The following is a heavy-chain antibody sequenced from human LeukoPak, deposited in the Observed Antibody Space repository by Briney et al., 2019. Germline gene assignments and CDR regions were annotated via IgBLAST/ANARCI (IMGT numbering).Heavy chain of an antibody. V-gene: IGHV4-59*01. CDR2: IYYSGST. CDR3: AGRTDYYDSSGYHY. D-gene: IGHD3-22*01. Sequence: SETLSLTCTVSGGSISSYYWSWIRQPPGKGLEWIGYIYYSGSTNYNPSLKSRVTISVDTSKNQFSLKLSSVTAADTAVYYCAGRTDYYDSSGYHYWGRGTLVTVSS. CDR1: GGSISSYY. J-gene: IGHJ4*02.